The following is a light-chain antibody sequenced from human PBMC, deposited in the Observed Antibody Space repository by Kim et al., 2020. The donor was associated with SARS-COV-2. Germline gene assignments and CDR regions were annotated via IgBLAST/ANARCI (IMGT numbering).Light chain of an antibody. CDR3: QQYNSAPWT. CDR2: KAS. CDR1: QSISSW. J-gene: IGKJ1*01. V-gene: IGKV1-5*03. Sequence: ASVGDRVTITCLASQSISSWLAWYQQKPGKAPKLLIYKASSLESGVPSRFSGSGSGTEFTLTISSLQPDDFATYHCQQYNSAPWTFGQGTKVDIK.